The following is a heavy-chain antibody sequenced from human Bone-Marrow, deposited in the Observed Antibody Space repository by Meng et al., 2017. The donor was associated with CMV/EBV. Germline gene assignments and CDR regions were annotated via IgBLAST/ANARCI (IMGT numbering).Heavy chain of an antibody. CDR3: ARATAASYSNYLAYYCYGMDV. J-gene: IGHJ6*02. D-gene: IGHD4-11*01. CDR1: GFTFRSYS. CDR2: ISSSSSTI. Sequence: GESLKISCAASGFTFRSYSMNWVRQAPGKGLEWVSYISSSSSTIYYADSVKGRFTISRDNAKNSLYLQMNSLRAEDTAVYYCARATAASYSNYLAYYCYGMDVWGQGTTVTVSS. V-gene: IGHV3-48*04.